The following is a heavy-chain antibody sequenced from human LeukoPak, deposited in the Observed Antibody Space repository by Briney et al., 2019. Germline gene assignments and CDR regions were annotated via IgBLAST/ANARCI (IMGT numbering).Heavy chain of an antibody. CDR3: ARDLGNNYYYDSSGYA. J-gene: IGHJ5*02. V-gene: IGHV3-48*01. CDR2: ISSSSSTI. Sequence: PGGSLRLSCAASGFTFSSYSMNWVRQAPGKGLEWVSYISSSSSTIYYADSVKGRFTISRDNAKNSLYLEMNSQRAEDTAVYYCARDLGNNYYYDSSGYAWGQGTLVTVSS. CDR1: GFTFSSYS. D-gene: IGHD3-22*01.